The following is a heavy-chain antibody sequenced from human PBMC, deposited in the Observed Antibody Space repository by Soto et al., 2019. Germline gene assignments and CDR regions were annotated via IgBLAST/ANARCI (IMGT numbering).Heavy chain of an antibody. CDR2: IIPMFDTP. Sequence: QVQLAQSGAEVKKRGSSVKVSCRVSGGTFNNFAISWVRQAPGQGLEWMGGIIPMFDTPHYAQNFRGRVTITADGATTTAYMELNSLRSADTAVYYCAAGGHNDGYNYYHGMDVWGQGTTVTVS. D-gene: IGHD5-18*01. CDR1: GGTFNNFA. V-gene: IGHV1-69*19. J-gene: IGHJ6*02. CDR3: AAGGHNDGYNYYHGMDV.